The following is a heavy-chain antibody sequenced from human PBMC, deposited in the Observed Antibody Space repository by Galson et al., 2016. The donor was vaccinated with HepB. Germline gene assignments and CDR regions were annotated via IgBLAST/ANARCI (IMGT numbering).Heavy chain of an antibody. CDR3: ARGSLGYTYAKKGSLDF. V-gene: IGHV3-74*01. D-gene: IGHD5-18*01. Sequence: SLRLSCAASGFTFSDYWMHWVHQAPGKGLVWVSRINPDEKTTTYADSVERRFTVSRDNAKKTLFLQMHSLTAEDSAVYYCARGSLGYTYAKKGSLDFWGQGSLVIVSS. CDR2: INPDEKTT. CDR1: GFTFSDYW. J-gene: IGHJ4*02.